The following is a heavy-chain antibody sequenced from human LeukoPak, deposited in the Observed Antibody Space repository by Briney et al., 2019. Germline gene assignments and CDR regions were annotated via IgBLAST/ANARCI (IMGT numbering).Heavy chain of an antibody. V-gene: IGHV3-7*01. J-gene: IGHJ4*02. CDR3: AREGYLYGSGTYPDY. CDR2: IKKDGSEK. CDR1: GFTFSSYW. D-gene: IGHD3-10*01. Sequence: GGSLRLSCAASGFTFSSYWMTWVRQAPGKGLEWVANIKKDGSEKHYVDSVQGRFTISRDNAKNSVHLQMNSLRVEDTAVYSCAREGYLYGSGTYPDYWGQGTLVTVSS.